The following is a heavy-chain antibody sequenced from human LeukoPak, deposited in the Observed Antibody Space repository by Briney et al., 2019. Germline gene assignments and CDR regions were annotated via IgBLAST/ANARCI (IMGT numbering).Heavy chain of an antibody. V-gene: IGHV1-69*05. CDR1: GGTFSSYA. CDR2: IIPIFGTA. Sequence: SVKVSCKASGGTFSSYAISWERQAPGQGLEWMGGIIPIFGTANYAQKFQGRVTITRDTSASTAYMELSSLRSEDTAVYYCARVPSVWSGYDYGYWGQGTLVTVSS. CDR3: ARVPSVWSGYDYGY. D-gene: IGHD5-12*01. J-gene: IGHJ4*02.